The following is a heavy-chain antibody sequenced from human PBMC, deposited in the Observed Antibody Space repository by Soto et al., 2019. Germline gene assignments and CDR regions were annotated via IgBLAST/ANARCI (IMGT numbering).Heavy chain of an antibody. Sequence: GGSLRLSCAASVFTFDDHGMHWVRQRPGRGLEWVSGISWNGETTGYADSVKGRFTISRDNAKNSLYLQMTSLRSEDTGVYYCARDMGHYACWGNNERGLDAWGQGTMVTVSS. CDR3: ARDMGHYACWGNNERGLDA. CDR2: ISWNGETT. D-gene: IGHD3-16*01. J-gene: IGHJ5*01. CDR1: VFTFDDHG. V-gene: IGHV3-9*01.